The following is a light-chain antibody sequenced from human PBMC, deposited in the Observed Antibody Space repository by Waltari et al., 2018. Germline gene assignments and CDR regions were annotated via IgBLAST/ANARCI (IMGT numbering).Light chain of an antibody. Sequence: EIVLTQSPGTLSLSPGERATLPCRASQRLTHNYFAWYQQKPGQAPRFLIYDASTRATGIPDRFSASGSGTDYTLTISRLEPEDFAVYYCQQYGTSPLTFGGGTKVEIK. J-gene: IGKJ4*01. CDR3: QQYGTSPLT. CDR2: DAS. V-gene: IGKV3-20*01. CDR1: QRLTHNY.